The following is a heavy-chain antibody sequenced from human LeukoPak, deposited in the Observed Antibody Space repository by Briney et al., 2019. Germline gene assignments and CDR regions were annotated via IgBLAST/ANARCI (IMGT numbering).Heavy chain of an antibody. D-gene: IGHD2-21*02. CDR2: FSYSGST. V-gene: IGHV4-59*01. J-gene: IGHJ4*02. CDR3: ARWTSCGGDCHILDY. CDR1: GGSISTYY. Sequence: PSETLSLTCTVSGGSISTYYWNWIRLPPGKGLEWIGYFSYSGSTRYNPSLVSRVSISVDTSEKQFSLELRSVTAADTAVYYCARWTSCGGDCHILDYWGQGILVTVSS.